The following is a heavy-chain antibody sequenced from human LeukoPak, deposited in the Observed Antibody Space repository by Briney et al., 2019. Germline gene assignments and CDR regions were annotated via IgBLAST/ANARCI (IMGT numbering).Heavy chain of an antibody. J-gene: IGHJ3*02. Sequence: GGSLRLSCAASGFTFSSYAMSWVRQAPGKGLEWVSAISGSGGSTYYADSVKGRSTISRDNSKNTLYLQMNSLRAEDTAVYYCAKDRSRVDGPDAFDIWGQGTMVTVSS. CDR1: GFTFSSYA. CDR2: ISGSGGST. CDR3: AKDRSRVDGPDAFDI. V-gene: IGHV3-23*01. D-gene: IGHD5-24*01.